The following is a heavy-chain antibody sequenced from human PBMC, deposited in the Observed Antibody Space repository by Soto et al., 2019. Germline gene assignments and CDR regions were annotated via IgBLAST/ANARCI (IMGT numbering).Heavy chain of an antibody. CDR3: ASSGRGDFTAMVNYYHYGMDV. Sequence: GGSLRLSCQASGFNFRMYEMHWVRKAPGKGLEWVSYISSSGLTTYYADFAEGRFTISRDNSKNTLYLQMNSLRAEDTAVYYCASSGRGDFTAMVNYYHYGMDVWGQGSTVTVSS. CDR2: ISSSGLTT. J-gene: IGHJ6*02. D-gene: IGHD5-18*01. CDR1: GFNFRMYE. V-gene: IGHV3-48*03.